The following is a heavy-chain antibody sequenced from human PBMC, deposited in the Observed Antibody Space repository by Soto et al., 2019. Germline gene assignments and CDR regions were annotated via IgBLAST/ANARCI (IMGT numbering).Heavy chain of an antibody. J-gene: IGHJ5*02. V-gene: IGHV4-4*02. Sequence: QVQLQESGPGLMKPSGTLSLTCAVSGVSISSRNWWSWVRQPPGKGLEWIGEIHPSGNTNSNPSLKSRVTMSVDESKKQRSIKLTSVTAADTAVYYCSKVDAEYFVSRGARWFDPWGQGTLVTVSS. CDR2: IHPSGNT. CDR1: GVSISSRNW. CDR3: SKVDAEYFVSRGARWFDP. D-gene: IGHD5-12*01.